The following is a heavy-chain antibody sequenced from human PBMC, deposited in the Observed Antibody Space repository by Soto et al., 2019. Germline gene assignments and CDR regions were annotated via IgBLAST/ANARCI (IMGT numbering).Heavy chain of an antibody. CDR3: ARSYYYGSGSYYFDY. D-gene: IGHD3-10*01. V-gene: IGHV4-59*01. CDR2: IYYSGST. Sequence: PSETLSLSSTVSGGSNLSYYWSLMRQPPGKGLEWIGYIYYSGSTNYNPSLKSRVTISVDTSKNQFSLKLSSVTAADTAVYYCARSYYYGSGSYYFDYWGQGTLVTVS. CDR1: GGSNLSYY. J-gene: IGHJ4*02.